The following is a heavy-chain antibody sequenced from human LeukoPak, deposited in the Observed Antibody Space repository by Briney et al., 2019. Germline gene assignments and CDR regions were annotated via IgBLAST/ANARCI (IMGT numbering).Heavy chain of an antibody. CDR2: IIPILGIA. J-gene: IGHJ2*01. Sequence: ASVKVSCKASGGTFSSYAISWVRQAPGQGLEWMGRIIPILGIANYAQKFQGRVTITADKSTSTAYMELSSLRSEDTAVYYCARDREDTWGSPGYFDLWGRGTLVTVSS. D-gene: IGHD7-27*01. CDR3: ARDREDTWGSPGYFDL. CDR1: GGTFSSYA. V-gene: IGHV1-69*04.